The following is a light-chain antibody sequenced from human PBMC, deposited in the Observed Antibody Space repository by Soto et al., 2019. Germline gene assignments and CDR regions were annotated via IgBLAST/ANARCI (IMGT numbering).Light chain of an antibody. V-gene: IGKV3D-15*01. CDR3: QQYNTSPTWT. CDR2: GAS. Sequence: EIVMTQSPATLSVSPGERATPSCRASQSVTTNLAWYQHKPGQAPRLLIYGASTRATGIPDRFSGSGSGTDFTLTIRRLEPEDFAVYYCQQYNTSPTWTCGQGTKGDIK. J-gene: IGKJ1*01. CDR1: QSVTTN.